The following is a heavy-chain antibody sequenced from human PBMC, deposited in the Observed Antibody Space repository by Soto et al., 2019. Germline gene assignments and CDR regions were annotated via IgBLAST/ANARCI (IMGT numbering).Heavy chain of an antibody. J-gene: IGHJ4*02. CDR2: ISYDGSKK. V-gene: IGHV3-30*18. CDR3: AKRENGVTY. CDR1: GFTFSNYG. Sequence: PGGSLILSCAASGFTFSNYGIHWVRQAPGKGLEWVALISYDGSKKYYADSVKGRFTISRDNSKNTLYLQMNSLRAEDTALYYCAKRENGVTYWGLGTLVTVSS. D-gene: IGHD2-8*01.